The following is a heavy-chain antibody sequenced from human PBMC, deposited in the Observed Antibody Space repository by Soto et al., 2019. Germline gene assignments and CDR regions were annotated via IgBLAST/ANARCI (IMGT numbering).Heavy chain of an antibody. Sequence: ASVKVSCKASGYTFTSYYMHWVRQAPGQGLEWMGIINPSGGSTSYAQKFQGRVTMTRDTSTSTVYMELSSLRSEDTAVYYCARGSVGRIQLWSYYYYYMDVWGKGTTVTVSS. J-gene: IGHJ6*03. D-gene: IGHD5-18*01. CDR1: GYTFTSYY. V-gene: IGHV1-46*01. CDR2: INPSGGST. CDR3: ARGSVGRIQLWSYYYYYMDV.